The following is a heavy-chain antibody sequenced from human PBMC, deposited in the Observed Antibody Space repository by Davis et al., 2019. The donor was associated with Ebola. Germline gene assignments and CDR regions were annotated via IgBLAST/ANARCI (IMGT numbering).Heavy chain of an antibody. Sequence: GGSLRLSCAASGFTFSDYYMSWIRQAPGKGLEWVSYISSSSSYTNYADSVKGRFTISRDNSKNTLYLQMNSLRAEDTAVYYCARDLVKTYYYDSSGYLDYWGQGTLVTVSS. CDR2: ISSSSSYT. D-gene: IGHD3-22*01. J-gene: IGHJ4*02. CDR3: ARDLVKTYYYDSSGYLDY. V-gene: IGHV3-11*06. CDR1: GFTFSDYY.